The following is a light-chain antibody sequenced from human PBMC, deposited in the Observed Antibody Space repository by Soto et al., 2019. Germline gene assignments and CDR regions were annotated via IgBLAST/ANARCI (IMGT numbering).Light chain of an antibody. V-gene: IGLV1-40*01. CDR1: SSKIGAGYD. Sequence: QSALTQPPSVFGGPGQGVTLSFTGGSSKIGAGYDVHWYQQLPGTAPKLLIYGNSNRPSGVPDRFSGSKSGTSASLAITGLQAEDEADYYCQSYDSSLSPYVFGTGTKVTVL. CDR2: GNS. J-gene: IGLJ1*01. CDR3: QSYDSSLSPYV.